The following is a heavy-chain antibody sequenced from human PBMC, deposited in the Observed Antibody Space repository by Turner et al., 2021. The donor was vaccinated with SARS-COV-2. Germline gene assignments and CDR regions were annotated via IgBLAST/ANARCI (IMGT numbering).Heavy chain of an antibody. CDR1: GFTFSSYA. V-gene: IGHV3-30-3*01. CDR3: AGIQSYDRSDYYGMDV. J-gene: IGHJ6*02. D-gene: IGHD3-22*01. Sequence: QVQLVESGGGVVQPGRSLRLSCAASGFTFSSYAMNWVRQAPGKGLEWGAVISYDGSNKYYADSVKGRFTIYRDNSKNTLYLQMNSLRAEDTAVYDCAGIQSYDRSDYYGMDVWGQGTTVTVSS. CDR2: ISYDGSNK.